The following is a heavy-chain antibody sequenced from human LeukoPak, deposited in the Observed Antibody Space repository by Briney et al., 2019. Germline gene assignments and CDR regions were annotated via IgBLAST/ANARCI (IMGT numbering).Heavy chain of an antibody. Sequence: SETLSLTCTVSGGSTSSYYWSWIRRPPGKGLEWLGYIYYSGSTNYNPPLKSRVTISVDTSKNQFSLKLSSVTAADTAVYYCARFAAVSASYYFDYWGQGTLVTVSS. CDR2: IYYSGST. V-gene: IGHV4-59*01. D-gene: IGHD1-26*01. J-gene: IGHJ4*02. CDR1: GGSTSSYY. CDR3: ARFAAVSASYYFDY.